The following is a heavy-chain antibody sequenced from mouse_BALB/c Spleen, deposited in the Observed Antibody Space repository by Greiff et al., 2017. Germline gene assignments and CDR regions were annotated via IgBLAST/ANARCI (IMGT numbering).Heavy chain of an antibody. CDR2: ISSGGSYT. V-gene: IGHV5-6*01. D-gene: IGHD2-2*01. CDR1: GFTFSSYG. J-gene: IGHJ1*01. Sequence: EVQGVESGGDLVKPGGSLKLSCAASGFTFSSYGMSWVRQTPDKRLEWVATISSGGSYTYYPDSVKGRFTISRDNAKNTLYLQMSSLRSEDTAMYYCARIYYGYDWWYFDVWGAGTTVTVSS. CDR3: ARIYYGYDWWYFDV.